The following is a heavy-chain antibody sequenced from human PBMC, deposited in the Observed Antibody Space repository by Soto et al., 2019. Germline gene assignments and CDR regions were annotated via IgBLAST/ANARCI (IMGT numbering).Heavy chain of an antibody. D-gene: IGHD5-18*01. CDR1: GFTFSGYG. V-gene: IGHV3-30*18. J-gene: IGHJ4*02. Sequence: PGGSLRLSCAASGFTFSGYGMHWVRQALGKGLEWVAVISYDGSNKYYADSVKGRFTISRDNSKNTLYLQMNSLRAEDTAVYHCAKGPHLLREGYNGYYTHDWGQGPLV. CDR3: AKGPHLLREGYNGYYTHD. CDR2: ISYDGSNK.